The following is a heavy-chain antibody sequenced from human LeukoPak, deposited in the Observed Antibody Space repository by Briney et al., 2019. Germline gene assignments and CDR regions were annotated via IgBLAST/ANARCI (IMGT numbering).Heavy chain of an antibody. J-gene: IGHJ4*02. V-gene: IGHV4-4*07. Sequence: PSETLSLTCTFYGGSISIYYWSWIRQPAGKGLEWIGRIHSSGSTNYNPSLKSRVTMPVDTSKNQFSLRLSSVTAADTAVYYCARDSPPAYCSGGSCYFDYWGQGTLVTVSS. CDR1: GGSISIYY. D-gene: IGHD2-15*01. CDR3: ARDSPPAYCSGGSCYFDY. CDR2: IHSSGST.